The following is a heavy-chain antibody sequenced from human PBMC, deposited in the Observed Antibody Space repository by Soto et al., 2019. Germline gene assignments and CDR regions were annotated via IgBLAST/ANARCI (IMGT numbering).Heavy chain of an antibody. CDR1: GFTFSSYG. CDR2: ISYDGSNK. D-gene: IGHD5-12*01. CDR3: AKSRWLRLKSWFDP. Sequence: QVQLVESGGGVVQPGRSLRLSCAASGFTFSSYGMHWVRQAPGKGLEWVAVISYDGSNKYYADSVKGRFTISRDNSKNTLYLQMNSLRAEDTAVYYCAKSRWLRLKSWFDPWGQGTLVTVSS. V-gene: IGHV3-30*18. J-gene: IGHJ5*02.